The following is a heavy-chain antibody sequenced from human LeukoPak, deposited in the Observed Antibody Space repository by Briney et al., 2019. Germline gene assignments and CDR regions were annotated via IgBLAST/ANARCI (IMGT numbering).Heavy chain of an antibody. CDR2: IKRDGSEK. D-gene: IGHD5-12*01. Sequence: GGSLRLSCGASGFTFSSNWMSWVRQAPGKGLEWVANIKRDGSEKYYVDSLKGRFTISRDNAKNSLYLQMNSLRAEDTAVYYCAREPRYGGYPTDYWGQGTLVTVSS. V-gene: IGHV3-7*01. J-gene: IGHJ4*02. CDR1: GFTFSSNW. CDR3: AREPRYGGYPTDY.